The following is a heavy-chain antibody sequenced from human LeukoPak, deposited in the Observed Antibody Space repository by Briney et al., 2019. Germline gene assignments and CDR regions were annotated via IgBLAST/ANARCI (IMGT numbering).Heavy chain of an antibody. CDR1: GFTFSSYS. D-gene: IGHD3-10*01. CDR2: ISSFGGTI. J-gene: IGHJ4*02. Sequence: GGSLRLSCAASGFTFSSYSMNWVRQAPGKGLEWVSYISSFGGTISYADSVKGRFTISRDNAKNSLYLQMDSLRDEDTAVYYCARLMVRGIIDFDYWGQGALVTVSS. V-gene: IGHV3-48*02. CDR3: ARLMVRGIIDFDY.